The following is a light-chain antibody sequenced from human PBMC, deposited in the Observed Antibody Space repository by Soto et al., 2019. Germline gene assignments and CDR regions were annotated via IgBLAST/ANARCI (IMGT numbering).Light chain of an antibody. CDR1: SSDVGGYNY. J-gene: IGLJ1*01. CDR3: SSYAGSNNYV. CDR2: EVS. V-gene: IGLV2-8*01. Sequence: QSALTQPPSASGSPGQSVTISCTGTSSDVGGYNYVSWYQQHPGKAPKLMIYEVSKRPSGVPDRFSGSKSGNTAFLTVSGSQAEDEADYFRSSYAGSNNYVFGTWTKVTVL.